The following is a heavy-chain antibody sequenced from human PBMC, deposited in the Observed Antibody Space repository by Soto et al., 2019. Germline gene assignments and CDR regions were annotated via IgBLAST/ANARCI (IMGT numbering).Heavy chain of an antibody. CDR2: IDTSGST. J-gene: IGHJ4*02. CDR1: GGSISNYY. CDR3: ARGGQDFWSGPFDY. D-gene: IGHD3-3*01. V-gene: IGHV4-4*07. Sequence: SETLSLTCTVSGGSISNYYCNWLRQPAGKGLEWIGRIDTSGSTNYNPSLKSRVTMSVDTSKQEFSLKLSSVTAAETALYYCARGGQDFWSGPFDYWGRGALVTVSS.